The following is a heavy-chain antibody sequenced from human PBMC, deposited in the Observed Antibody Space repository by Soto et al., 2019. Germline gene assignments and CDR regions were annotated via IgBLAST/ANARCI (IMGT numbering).Heavy chain of an antibody. Sequence: QVQLVQSGAEVKKPGSSVKVSCKASGGTFSSYAISWVRQAPGQGLEWMGGIIPIFGTANYAQKFQGRVTITADKSTSNAYMELSSLRSEDTAVYYCARVEWATISTYYGMDVWGQGTTVTVSS. CDR3: ARVEWATISTYYGMDV. CDR2: IIPIFGTA. CDR1: GGTFSSYA. J-gene: IGHJ6*02. V-gene: IGHV1-69*06. D-gene: IGHD5-12*01.